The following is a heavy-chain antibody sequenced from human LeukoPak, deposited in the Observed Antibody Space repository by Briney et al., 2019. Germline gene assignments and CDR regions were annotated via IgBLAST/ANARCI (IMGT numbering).Heavy chain of an antibody. J-gene: IGHJ4*02. V-gene: IGHV1-18*01. CDR1: GYTFTSYG. CDR3: ARGPDRAYYYDSSGYPRDY. Sequence: ASVKVSCKASGYTFTSYGISWVRQAPGQGLEWMGWISAYNGNTNYAQKLQGRVTMTTDTSTSTAYMELRSLRSDDTAVYYCARGPDRAYYYDSSGYPRDYWGQGTLVTVSS. CDR2: ISAYNGNT. D-gene: IGHD3-22*01.